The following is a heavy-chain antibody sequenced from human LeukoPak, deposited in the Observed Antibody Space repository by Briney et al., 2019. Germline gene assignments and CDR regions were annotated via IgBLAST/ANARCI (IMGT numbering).Heavy chain of an antibody. CDR3: ARDHRGSGSRYYYYYMDV. J-gene: IGHJ6*03. D-gene: IGHD3-10*01. CDR1: GFTFSSYW. CDR2: INSDGSST. V-gene: IGHV3-74*01. Sequence: PGGSLRLSCAASGFTFSSYWMHWVRQAPGKGPVWVSRINSDGSSTSYADSVKGRFTISRDNAKNTLYLQMNSLRAEDTAVYYCARDHRGSGSRYYYYYMDVWGKGTTVTISS.